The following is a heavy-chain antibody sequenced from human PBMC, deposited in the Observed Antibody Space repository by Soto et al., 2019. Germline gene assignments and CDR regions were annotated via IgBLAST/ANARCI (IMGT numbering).Heavy chain of an antibody. J-gene: IGHJ4*02. CDR2: IIPILGTP. CDR1: GSTFSNSA. V-gene: IGHV1-69*13. CDR3: AGALPAWRFEF. Sequence: GASVKVSCKASGSTFSNSAISWVRQAPGQGLEWMGGIIPILGTPSYTQKFQGRLTITADESTTTAYMELSGLRSEDTAVYYCAGALPAWRFEFWGQGTPVTVSS. D-gene: IGHD1-1*01.